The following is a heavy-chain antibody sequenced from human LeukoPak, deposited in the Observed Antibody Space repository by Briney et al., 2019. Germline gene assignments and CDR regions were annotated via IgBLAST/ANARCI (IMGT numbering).Heavy chain of an antibody. CDR2: IYPGDSDT. CDR1: GYIFNSYW. CDR3: ARLGNSGAVYFDY. V-gene: IGHV5-51*01. D-gene: IGHD2/OR15-2a*01. Sequence: GESLKISCEGSGYIFNSYWIGWVRQVPGKGLEWMGIIYPGDSDTRYSPSFQGQVTISADKSISTAYLQWSSLKASDTAMYYCARLGNSGAVYFDYWGQGTLVTVSS. J-gene: IGHJ4*02.